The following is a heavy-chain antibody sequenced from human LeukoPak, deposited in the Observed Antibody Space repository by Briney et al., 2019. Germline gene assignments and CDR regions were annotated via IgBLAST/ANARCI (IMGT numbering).Heavy chain of an antibody. Sequence: SETLSLTCTVSGGSISSYYWSWIRQPAGKGLEWIGRIYTSGSTNYNPSLKSRVTMSVDTSKNQFSLKLSSVTAADTAVYYCARRQPDHYDILTGYYDDAFDIWGQGTMVTVSS. CDR3: ARRQPDHYDILTGYYDDAFDI. J-gene: IGHJ3*02. CDR1: GGSISSYY. CDR2: IYTSGST. D-gene: IGHD3-9*01. V-gene: IGHV4-4*07.